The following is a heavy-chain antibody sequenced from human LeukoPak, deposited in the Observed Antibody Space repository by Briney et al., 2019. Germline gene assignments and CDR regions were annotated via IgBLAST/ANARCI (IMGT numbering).Heavy chain of an antibody. D-gene: IGHD4-23*01. Sequence: SETLSLTCTVTDGSISNSFWNWVRQPPGKGLEWIAYIHTSGSTNYNPAFKSRVPLSVDTSKSQFSLRLNSVTATDTAVYYCANSYDGKIVPFDNWGQGTLVTVPS. CDR1: DGSISNSF. CDR2: IHTSGST. J-gene: IGHJ4*02. CDR3: ANSYDGKIVPFDN. V-gene: IGHV4-4*09.